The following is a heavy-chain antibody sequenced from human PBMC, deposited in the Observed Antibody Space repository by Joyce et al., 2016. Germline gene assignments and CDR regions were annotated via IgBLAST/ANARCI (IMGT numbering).Heavy chain of an antibody. J-gene: IGHJ4*02. Sequence: QVQLVESGGGVVQPGRSLRLSCAASGFIFSSYGMHWVRQAPDKGLEWVAIISYDGSNKYYADSVKGRFTISRDNSKNTLYLQMNSLRAEDTAVYYCAKDDCISTSCYFDYWGQGTLVTVSS. CDR2: ISYDGSNK. V-gene: IGHV3-30*18. CDR3: AKDDCISTSCYFDY. D-gene: IGHD2-2*01. CDR1: GFIFSSYG.